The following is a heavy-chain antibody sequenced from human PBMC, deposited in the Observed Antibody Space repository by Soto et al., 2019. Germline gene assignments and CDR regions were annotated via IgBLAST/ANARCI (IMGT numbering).Heavy chain of an antibody. J-gene: IGHJ2*01. CDR2: IIPILGIA. CDR3: AREGRDLYWYFDL. CDR1: GGTFSSYT. Sequence: QVPLVQSGAEVKKPGSSVKVSCKASGGTFSSYTISWVRQAPGQGLEWMGRIIPILGIANYAQKFQGRVTITADKSTSTAYMELSSLRSEDTAVYYCAREGRDLYWYFDLWGRGTLVTVSS. V-gene: IGHV1-69*08.